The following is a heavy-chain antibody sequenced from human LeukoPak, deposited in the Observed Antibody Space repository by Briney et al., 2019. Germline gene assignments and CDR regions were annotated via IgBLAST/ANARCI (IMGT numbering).Heavy chain of an antibody. D-gene: IGHD3-10*01. CDR3: ARSDGYGLVGI. Sequence: SETLSLTRNVSGGSISSGSNYWGWIRQPPGKTLEWIGSIYSSGSTYYNPSPKSRVIILIDTSKNHFSLTLSSVTAADTAVYYCARSDGYGLVGIWGQGTMVTVSS. V-gene: IGHV4-39*07. CDR2: IYSSGST. CDR1: GGSISSGSNY. J-gene: IGHJ3*02.